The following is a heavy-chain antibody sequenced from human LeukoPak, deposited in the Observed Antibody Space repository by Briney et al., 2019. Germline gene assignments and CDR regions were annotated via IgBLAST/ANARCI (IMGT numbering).Heavy chain of an antibody. Sequence: AETLCLSCAVSGVSISNHYWSWIRQPPGKGLEWIWDIYNSGSTNYTPSLKSRVTIPVDSSQNQIFLKMSSLTAADTAVYYCARWVLPEDAFDMWGKGTMVTVST. CDR1: GVSISNHY. D-gene: IGHD1-14*01. CDR2: IYNSGST. CDR3: ARWVLPEDAFDM. J-gene: IGHJ3*02. V-gene: IGHV4-59*03.